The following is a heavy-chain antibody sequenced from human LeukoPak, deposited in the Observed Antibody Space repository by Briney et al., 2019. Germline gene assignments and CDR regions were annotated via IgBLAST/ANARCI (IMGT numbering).Heavy chain of an antibody. V-gene: IGHV1-2*02. CDR1: GYTFTGYY. Sequence: ASVKVSCKASGYTFTGYYMHWVRQAPGQGLEWMGWINPNSGGTNYAQKFQGRVTMTRDTSISTAYMELSRLRSDDTAVYYCARDRKYYYHMDVWGKGTTVAVSS. J-gene: IGHJ6*04. CDR3: ARDRKYYYHMDV. D-gene: IGHD1-14*01. CDR2: INPNSGGT.